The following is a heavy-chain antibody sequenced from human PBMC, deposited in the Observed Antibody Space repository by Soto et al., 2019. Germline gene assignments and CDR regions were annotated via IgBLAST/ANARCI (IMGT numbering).Heavy chain of an antibody. V-gene: IGHV4-59*01. Sequence: SETLSLTCTVSGGSISSYYWIWIRQPPGKGLEWIGYIYYSGSTNYNPSLKSRVTISVDTSKNQFSLKLSSVTAADTAVYYCASTTYDFWSGPYYYYMDVWGKGTTVTVSS. D-gene: IGHD3-3*01. CDR2: IYYSGST. CDR1: GGSISSYY. CDR3: ASTTYDFWSGPYYYYMDV. J-gene: IGHJ6*03.